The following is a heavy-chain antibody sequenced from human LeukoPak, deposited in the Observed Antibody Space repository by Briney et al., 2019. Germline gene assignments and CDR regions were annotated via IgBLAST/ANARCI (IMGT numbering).Heavy chain of an antibody. V-gene: IGHV3-49*04. CDR1: GFTFGDYA. Sequence: GGSLRLSCTASGFTFGDYAMSWVRQAPGKGLEWVGFIRSKAYGGTTEYAASVKGRFIISRDDSKSIAYLQMNSLKTEDTAVYYCTREFPVTEDYWGQGTLVTVSS. J-gene: IGHJ4*02. CDR3: TREFPVTEDY. CDR2: IRSKAYGGTT. D-gene: IGHD4-11*01.